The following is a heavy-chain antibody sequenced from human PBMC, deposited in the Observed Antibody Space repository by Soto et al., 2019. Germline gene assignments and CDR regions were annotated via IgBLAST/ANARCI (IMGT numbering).Heavy chain of an antibody. CDR3: TRDPILTGSTTGSY. CDR1: GFTFGDYA. Sequence: GGSLRLSCTASGFTFGDYAMSWFRQAPGKGLEWVGFIRSKAYGGTTEYAASVKGRFTISRDDSKSIAYLQMNSLKTEDTAVYYCTRDPILTGSTTGSYWGQGTLVTVSS. CDR2: IRSKAYGGTT. J-gene: IGHJ4*02. V-gene: IGHV3-49*03. D-gene: IGHD1-20*01.